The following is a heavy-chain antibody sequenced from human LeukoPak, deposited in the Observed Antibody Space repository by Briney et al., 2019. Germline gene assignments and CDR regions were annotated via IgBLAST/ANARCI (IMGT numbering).Heavy chain of an antibody. J-gene: IGHJ4*02. D-gene: IGHD5-18*01. Sequence: GGSLRLSCTASEFTFSSYEMNWVRQAPGKGLEWDSYISGGGDTTLYADSVKSRFTTSRDNAKESLYLQMTSLRAEDTAVYYCARVGRIQYFDCWGQGTLVTVSS. CDR3: ARVGRIQYFDC. CDR1: EFTFSSYE. V-gene: IGHV3-48*03. CDR2: ISGGGDTT.